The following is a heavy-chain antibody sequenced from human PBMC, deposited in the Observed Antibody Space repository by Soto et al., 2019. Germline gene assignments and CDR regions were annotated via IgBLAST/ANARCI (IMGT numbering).Heavy chain of an antibody. CDR2: INRHGDST. CDR3: ARDHRWGYQYGDYGDS. V-gene: IGHV3-20*04. D-gene: IGHD4-17*01. Sequence: EVYLVESGGGVVRPGGSLRLSCAASGFGFDEYGMSWVRQGPGKGLEWVAGINRHGDSTGYADSVKGRFTISRDNAKNSLYLQLNGLRAEDTAFYYWARDHRWGYQYGDYGDSWGQGTLVTVSS. CDR1: GFGFDEYG. J-gene: IGHJ4*02.